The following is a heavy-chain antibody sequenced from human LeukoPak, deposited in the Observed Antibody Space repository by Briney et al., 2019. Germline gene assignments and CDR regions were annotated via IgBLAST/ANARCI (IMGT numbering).Heavy chain of an antibody. CDR2: MYSSGST. CDR1: GDSMTNHY. J-gene: IGHJ3*02. Sequence: SETLSLTCSVSGDSMTNHYWSWIRQPAGKGLEWVGRMYSSGSTNYNPSLKSRVTMSIDTSKKQFSLKVTSVTAADTAVYYCAREDFAFDIWGQGTMVTVSS. CDR3: AREDFAFDI. V-gene: IGHV4-4*07.